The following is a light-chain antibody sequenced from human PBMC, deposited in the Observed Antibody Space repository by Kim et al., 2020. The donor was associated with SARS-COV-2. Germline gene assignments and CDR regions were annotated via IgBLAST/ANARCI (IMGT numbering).Light chain of an antibody. CDR2: DAF. CDR1: RDIDTY. Sequence: SLYASVGDRVTINCQASRDIDTYLNWYQQKPGKAPKLLIYDAFTLERGVPSRFSGYKSGRHFSLTISSLQPEDVATYYCQHYETFGGGTKLEI. J-gene: IGKJ2*01. V-gene: IGKV1-33*01. CDR3: QHYET.